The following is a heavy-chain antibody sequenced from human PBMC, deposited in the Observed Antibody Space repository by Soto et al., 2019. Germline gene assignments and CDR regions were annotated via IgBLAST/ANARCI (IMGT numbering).Heavy chain of an antibody. J-gene: IGHJ5*01. CDR2: IYGSGST. CDR1: GGSISNYY. V-gene: IGHV4-4*07. Sequence: ETLSLTCTVSGGSISNYYWTWIRQPAGKGLEYIGRIYGSGSTNYNPSLKSRVTMSVDTSKNQFSLKLSCVTAADTALYYCARQTTYTSSWYDYWGPETLVTVSS. CDR3: ARQTTYTSSWYDY. D-gene: IGHD6-13*01.